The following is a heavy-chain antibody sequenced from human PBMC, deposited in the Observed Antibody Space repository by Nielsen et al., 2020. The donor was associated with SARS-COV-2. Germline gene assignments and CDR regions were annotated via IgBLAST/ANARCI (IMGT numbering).Heavy chain of an antibody. Sequence: WVRQAPGQGLEWMGIINPSGGSTSYAQKFQGRVTMTRDTSTSTVYMELSSLRSEDTAVYYCARDPTGTTSASPDYYYGMDVWGQGTTVTVSS. CDR3: ARDPTGTTSASPDYYYGMDV. V-gene: IGHV1-46*01. D-gene: IGHD1-1*01. J-gene: IGHJ6*02. CDR2: INPSGGST.